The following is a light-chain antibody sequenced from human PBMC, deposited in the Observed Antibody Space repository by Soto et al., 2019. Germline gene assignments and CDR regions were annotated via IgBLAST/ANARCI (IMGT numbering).Light chain of an antibody. V-gene: IGKV1-17*01. CDR1: QGIRND. CDR3: LQHNTYPWT. Sequence: DIHMAHASSSLSASLCDRVTITFRASQGIRNDLNWYQQKPGRAPKRLIYSASSLQSGVPSRFSGSGYGTEFTLTIGSLQPEDFATYYCLQHNTYPWTFGQGTKVDIK. CDR2: SAS. J-gene: IGKJ1*01.